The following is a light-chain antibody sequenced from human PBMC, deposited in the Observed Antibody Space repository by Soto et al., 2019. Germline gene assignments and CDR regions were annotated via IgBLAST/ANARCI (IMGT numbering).Light chain of an antibody. Sequence: EVVMTQSPASLSVFPGGRATLSCRASQTISNNLVWYQQSPGQPPRLLIYGASTRATGIPARFSGSGSGTEFSLTISSLWSEDFAVYHCQQNHSWPLTFGGGTKVEVK. CDR1: QTISNN. CDR3: QQNHSWPLT. V-gene: IGKV3-15*01. CDR2: GAS. J-gene: IGKJ4*01.